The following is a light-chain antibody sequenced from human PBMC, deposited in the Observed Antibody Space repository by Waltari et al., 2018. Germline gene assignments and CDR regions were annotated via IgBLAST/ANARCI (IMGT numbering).Light chain of an antibody. CDR3: QKYGTLPAT. CDR1: QSVSTY. J-gene: IGKJ1*01. CDR2: DAS. Sequence: EIELMQPPGPLSLSPGDRATITCRASQSVSTYLAWSQQKPGQAPRLLIYDASTRATGIPDRFSATGWGTDFSLSISRLEPEDFAVYYCQKYGTLPATFGQGTKVQMK. V-gene: IGKV3-20*01.